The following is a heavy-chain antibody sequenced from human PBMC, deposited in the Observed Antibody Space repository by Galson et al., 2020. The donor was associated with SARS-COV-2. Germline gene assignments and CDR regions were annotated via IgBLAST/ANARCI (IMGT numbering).Heavy chain of an antibody. CDR3: ARGGGDYMDV. V-gene: IGHV3-30*03. J-gene: IGHJ6*03. Sequence: GGSLRLSCAASGFSFSNYGMHWVRQAPGKGLEWVAVISYDGSNKYYADSVKGRFTISRDNSKNTLYLQMNSLRAEDTAVYYCARGGGDYMDVWGKGTTVTVSS. CDR1: GFSFSNYG. CDR2: ISYDGSNK. D-gene: IGHD3-16*01.